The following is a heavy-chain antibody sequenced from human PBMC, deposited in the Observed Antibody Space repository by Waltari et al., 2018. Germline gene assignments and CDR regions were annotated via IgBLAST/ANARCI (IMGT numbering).Heavy chain of an antibody. V-gene: IGHV4-34*01. D-gene: IGHD3-3*01. CDR3: ARGRFKHKGFDY. CDR2: INNSGST. CDR1: GGSFSGYY. Sequence: QVQLQQWGAGLLKPSETRSLTCAVYGGSFSGYYGSWTRQPPGKGLELIGEINNSGSTNYTPSLKSRVTISVDTSKNQFSLKLSSVTAADTAVYYCARGRFKHKGFDYWGQGTLVTVSS. J-gene: IGHJ4*02.